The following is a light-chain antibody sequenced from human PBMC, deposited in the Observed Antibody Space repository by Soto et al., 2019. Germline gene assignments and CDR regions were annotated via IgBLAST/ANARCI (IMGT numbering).Light chain of an antibody. CDR2: GNS. Sequence: QSVLTQPPSVSGVPGQRVTISCTGSSSNIGAGYDVHWYQQLRGTAPKLLIYGNSNRPSGVPDRFSGSKSGTSASLAITGLQAEDEADYYCQSYDSSLSGGGVFGGGTKVTV. CDR3: QSYDSSLSGGGV. J-gene: IGLJ2*01. V-gene: IGLV1-40*01. CDR1: SSNIGAGYD.